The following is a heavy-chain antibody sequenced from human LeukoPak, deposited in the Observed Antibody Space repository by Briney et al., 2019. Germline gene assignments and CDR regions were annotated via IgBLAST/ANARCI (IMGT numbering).Heavy chain of an antibody. CDR3: ASHADVYSSSFGYFDY. D-gene: IGHD6-13*01. V-gene: IGHV4-59*08. CDR2: IYYSGST. J-gene: IGHJ4*02. CDR1: GGSISSYY. Sequence: SETLSLTCTVSGGSISSYYWSWIRQPPGKGLEWIGYIYYSGSTNYNPSLKSRVTISVDTSKNQFSLKLSSVPAADTAVYYCASHADVYSSSFGYFDYWGQGTLVTVSS.